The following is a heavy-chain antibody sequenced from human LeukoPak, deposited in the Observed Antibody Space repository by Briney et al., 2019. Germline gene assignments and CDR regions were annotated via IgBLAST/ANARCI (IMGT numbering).Heavy chain of an antibody. Sequence: GGSLRLSCAASGFTFSSYGMHWVRQAPGKGLEWVAVISYDGSNKYYADSVKGRFTISRDNSKNTLYLQMNSLRAEDTAVYYCAKDAAYSAFNMWGQGTMVTVSS. D-gene: IGHD4-11*01. CDR2: ISYDGSNK. J-gene: IGHJ3*02. V-gene: IGHV3-30*18. CDR1: GFTFSSYG. CDR3: AKDAAYSAFNM.